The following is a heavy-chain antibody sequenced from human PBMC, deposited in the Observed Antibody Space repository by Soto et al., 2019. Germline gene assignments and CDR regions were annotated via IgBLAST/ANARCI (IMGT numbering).Heavy chain of an antibody. J-gene: IGHJ4*02. V-gene: IGHV4-39*01. Sequence: PSETLSLTCTVSGGSISSSSYYWGWIRQPPGKGLEWIGSIYYSGSIYYNPSLKSRVTISVDTSKNQFSLKLSSVTAADTAVYYCARVPYRTARLDYWGQGTLVTVSS. CDR1: GGSISSSSYY. CDR2: IYYSGSI. CDR3: ARVPYRTARLDY. D-gene: IGHD3-16*02.